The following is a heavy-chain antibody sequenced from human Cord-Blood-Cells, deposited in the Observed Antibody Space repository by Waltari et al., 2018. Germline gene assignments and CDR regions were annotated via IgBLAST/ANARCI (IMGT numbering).Heavy chain of an antibody. CDR2: TYYRSKWYN. V-gene: IGHV6-1*01. J-gene: IGHJ3*02. CDR3: ARDRRNCSSTSCYTGAFDI. CDR1: GDSVSSNSAA. D-gene: IGHD2-2*02. Sequence: QVQLQQSGPGLVQPSQTLSLTCAISGDSVSSNSAAWNWIRQSPSRGLEWLGRTYYRSKWYNDYAVSVKSRITINPDTSKNQFSLQLNSVTPEDTAVYYCARDRRNCSSTSCYTGAFDIRGQGTMVTVSS.